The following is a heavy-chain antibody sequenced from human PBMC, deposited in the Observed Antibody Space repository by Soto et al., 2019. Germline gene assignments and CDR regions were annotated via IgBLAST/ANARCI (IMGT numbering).Heavy chain of an antibody. CDR1: GGSISSGGYY. Sequence: QVQLQESGPGLVKPSQTLSLTCTVSGGSISSGGYYWSWIRQHPGKGLEWIGYIYYSGSTYYNPSLTRRVTLSVDTSKNQFSLRLSSVTAADTAVYYCARGLYDDSSGYRVVGFDPWGQGTLVTVSS. V-gene: IGHV4-31*03. J-gene: IGHJ5*02. CDR3: ARGLYDDSSGYRVVGFDP. D-gene: IGHD3-22*01. CDR2: IYYSGST.